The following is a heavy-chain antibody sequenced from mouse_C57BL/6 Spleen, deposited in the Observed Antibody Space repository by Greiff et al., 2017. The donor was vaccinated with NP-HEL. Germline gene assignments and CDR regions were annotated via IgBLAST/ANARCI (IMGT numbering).Heavy chain of an antibody. CDR1: GYTFTSYW. Sequence: VQLQQSGAELVKPGASVKLSCKASGYTFTSYWMQWVKQRPGQGLEWIGEIDPSDSYTNYNQKFKGKATLTVDTSSSTAYMQLSSLTSEDSAVYYGARRLGDYWGQGTTLTVSS. CDR3: ARRLGDY. V-gene: IGHV1-50*01. CDR2: IDPSDSYT. J-gene: IGHJ2*01. D-gene: IGHD4-1*01.